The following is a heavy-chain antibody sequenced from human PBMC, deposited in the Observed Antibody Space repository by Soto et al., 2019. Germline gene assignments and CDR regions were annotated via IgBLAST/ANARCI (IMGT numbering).Heavy chain of an antibody. J-gene: IGHJ4*02. CDR1: GFTFSSYS. Sequence: GGSLRLSCAASGFTFSSYSMNWVRQAPGKGLEWVSYISSSSSTIYYADSVKGRFTISRDNAKNSLYLQMNSLRDEDTAVYYCARGGYSYGYSDSFDYWGQGTLVTVSS. CDR2: ISSSSSTI. D-gene: IGHD5-18*01. CDR3: ARGGYSYGYSDSFDY. V-gene: IGHV3-48*02.